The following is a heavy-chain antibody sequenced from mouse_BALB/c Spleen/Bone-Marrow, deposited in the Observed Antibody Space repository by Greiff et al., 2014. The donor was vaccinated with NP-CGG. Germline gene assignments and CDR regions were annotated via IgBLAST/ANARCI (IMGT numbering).Heavy chain of an antibody. CDR1: GFSLTDYG. J-gene: IGHJ1*01. V-gene: IGHV2-6-5*01. CDR3: AKRGGLGPYWYFDV. Sequence: VNLVESGPGLVAPSQSLSITCTVSGFSLTDYGVSWIRQPPGKGLEWLGVIWGGGSTYYNSALKSRLSISKDNSKSQVFLKMNSLQTDDTAMYYGAKRGGLGPYWYFDVWGAGTTVTVSS. CDR2: IWGGGST. D-gene: IGHD4-1*01.